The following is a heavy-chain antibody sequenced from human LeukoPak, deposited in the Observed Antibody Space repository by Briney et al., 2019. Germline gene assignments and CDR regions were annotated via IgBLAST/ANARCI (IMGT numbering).Heavy chain of an antibody. CDR2: IYYSGST. CDR1: GGSLSSHY. V-gene: IGHV4-59*11. J-gene: IGHJ4*02. D-gene: IGHD2-15*01. CDR3: ARGRGGDYCSGGSCYPNFDY. Sequence: PSETLSLTCTVSGGSLSSHYWSWIRQPPGKGLEWIGYIYYSGSTNYNPSLKSRVTISVDTSKTQFSLKLSSVTAADTAVYYCARGRGGDYCSGGSCYPNFDYWGQGTLVTVSS.